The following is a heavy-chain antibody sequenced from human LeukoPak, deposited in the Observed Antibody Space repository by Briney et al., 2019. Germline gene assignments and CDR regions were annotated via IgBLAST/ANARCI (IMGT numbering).Heavy chain of an antibody. Sequence: GGSLRLSCVASGFTFRTAWMHWARQIPGKGLVWVSHINGDGGAINYADDVKGRFTISRDNAKNSLYLQMSNLRAEDTAVYFCARGGGLDVWGQGATVTVSS. CDR1: GFTFRTAW. V-gene: IGHV3-74*01. CDR2: INGDGGAI. D-gene: IGHD3-16*01. J-gene: IGHJ6*02. CDR3: ARGGGLDV.